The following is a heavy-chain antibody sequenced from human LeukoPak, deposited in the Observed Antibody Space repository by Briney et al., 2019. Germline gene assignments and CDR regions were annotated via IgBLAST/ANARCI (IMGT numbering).Heavy chain of an antibody. Sequence: SETLSLTCTVSGGSISSYYWSWIRQPAGKGLGWIGRIYTSGSTNYNPSLKSRVTMSVDTSKNQFSLKLSSVTAADTAVCYCAREGEQWPYDYWGQGTLVTVSS. J-gene: IGHJ4*02. CDR2: IYTSGST. V-gene: IGHV4-4*07. CDR1: GGSISSYY. D-gene: IGHD6-19*01. CDR3: AREGEQWPYDY.